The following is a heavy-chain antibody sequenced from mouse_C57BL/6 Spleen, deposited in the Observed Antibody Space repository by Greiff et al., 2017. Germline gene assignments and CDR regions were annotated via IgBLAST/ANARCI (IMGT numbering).Heavy chain of an antibody. J-gene: IGHJ2*01. CDR2: IDPETGGT. D-gene: IGHD1-1*01. Sequence: QVQLQQSGAELVRPGASVTLSCKASGYTFTDYEMHWVQQTPVHGLEWIGAIDPETGGTAYNQKFKGKAILTADKSSSTAYMELRSLTSEDSADYYCTSPIYYYGSSYDWDYWGQGTTRTVSS. CDR1: GYTFTDYE. CDR3: TSPIYYYGSSYDWDY. V-gene: IGHV1-15*01.